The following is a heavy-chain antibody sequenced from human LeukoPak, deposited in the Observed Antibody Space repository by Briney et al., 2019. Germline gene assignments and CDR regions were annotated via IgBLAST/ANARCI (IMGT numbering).Heavy chain of an antibody. J-gene: IGHJ4*02. CDR1: GFTLTSYA. D-gene: IGHD3-10*01. CDR3: ARQVGSGSFSLDY. V-gene: IGHV3-64*01. Sequence: GGSRRLSCAASGFTLTSYAMHWVRQAPGKGLEFVSAISSNGRSTNYANSVKGRFTVSRDISTNTVYLQMGNLRAEDMGVYYCARQVGSGSFSLDYWGQRTLVTVLS. CDR2: ISSNGRST.